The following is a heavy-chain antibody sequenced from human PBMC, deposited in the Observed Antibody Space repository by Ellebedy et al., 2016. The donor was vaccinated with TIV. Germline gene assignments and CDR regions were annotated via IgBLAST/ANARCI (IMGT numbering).Heavy chain of an antibody. CDR2: IFPGDSQT. V-gene: IGHV5-51*01. J-gene: IGHJ6*02. CDR3: ARQLVKGQWLPDLTHNIYNGMDV. CDR1: GFSFASYW. D-gene: IGHD3-22*01. Sequence: GESLKISCEGLGFSFASYWIAWVRQTPGKGLECVGIIFPGDSQTIYSPSFEGQVTISADRSSNTAFLQWSSLVTSDTAIYYCARQLVKGQWLPDLTHNIYNGMDVWGQGTSVTVSS.